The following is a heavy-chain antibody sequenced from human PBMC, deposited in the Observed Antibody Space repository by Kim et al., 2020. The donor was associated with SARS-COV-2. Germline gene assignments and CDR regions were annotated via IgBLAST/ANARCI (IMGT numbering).Heavy chain of an antibody. Sequence: ASVKVSCKASGYTFTSYAMHWVRQAPGQRLEWMGWINAGNGNTKYSQKFQGRVTITRDTSASTAYMELSSLRSEDTAVYYCARGHSSGWTNGFDPWGQGTLGTVSA. CDR2: INAGNGNT. V-gene: IGHV1-3*01. CDR1: GYTFTSYA. D-gene: IGHD6-19*01. J-gene: IGHJ5*02. CDR3: ARGHSSGWTNGFDP.